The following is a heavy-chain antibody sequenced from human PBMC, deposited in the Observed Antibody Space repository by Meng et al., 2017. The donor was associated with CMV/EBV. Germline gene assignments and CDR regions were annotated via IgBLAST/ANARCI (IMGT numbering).Heavy chain of an antibody. D-gene: IGHD3-10*01. CDR2: IIPIFGTA. CDR3: ARGFYYGSGSYSFWFDT. Sequence: VSCKASGGTFSSYAISWVRQAPGQGLEWMGGIIPIFGTAKYAQKFQGRVTITTDESTTTAYMELSSLRSEDTAVYYCARGFYYGSGSYSFWFDTWGQGTLVTVSS. V-gene: IGHV1-69*05. CDR1: GGTFSSYA. J-gene: IGHJ5*02.